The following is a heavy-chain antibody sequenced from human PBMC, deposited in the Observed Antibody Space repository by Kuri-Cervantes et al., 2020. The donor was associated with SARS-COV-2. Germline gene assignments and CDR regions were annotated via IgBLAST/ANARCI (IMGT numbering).Heavy chain of an antibody. CDR1: GFTFSSYA. J-gene: IGHJ4*02. CDR3: AKGGGIFGVVILGYFDY. CDR2: ISGSGGST. D-gene: IGHD3-3*01. Sequence: GGSLRLSCAASGFTFSSYAMSWVRQAPGKGLEWVSAISGSGGSTYYADSVKGRFTISRDNSKNTLYLQVNSLRAEDTAVYYCAKGGGIFGVVILGYFDYWGQGTLVTVSS. V-gene: IGHV3-23*01.